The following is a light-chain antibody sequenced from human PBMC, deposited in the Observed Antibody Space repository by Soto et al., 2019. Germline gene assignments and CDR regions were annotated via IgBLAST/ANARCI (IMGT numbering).Light chain of an antibody. Sequence: EIALTQSPGTLSLSPGEGATLSCRASQSVTSSYLGWYQQKPGQAPRLLIYGASSRAAGIPDRFSGSGSGADFTLTISRLEPEDFAVYYCQQYGSSRWTFGQGTKVDI. J-gene: IGKJ1*01. CDR3: QQYGSSRWT. CDR1: QSVTSSY. CDR2: GAS. V-gene: IGKV3-20*01.